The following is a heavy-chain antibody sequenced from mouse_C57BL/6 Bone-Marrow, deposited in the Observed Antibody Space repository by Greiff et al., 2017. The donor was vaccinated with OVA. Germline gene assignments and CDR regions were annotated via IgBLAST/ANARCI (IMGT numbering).Heavy chain of an antibody. J-gene: IGHJ1*03. D-gene: IGHD1-1*01. CDR3: ARGDYGSSYGWYFDV. CDR1: GYAFSSSW. V-gene: IGHV1-82*01. Sequence: QVQLKESGPELVKPGASVKISCKASGYAFSSSWMNWVKQRPGKGLEWIGRIYPGDGDTNYNGKFKGKATLTADKSSSTAYMQRSSLTSEDSAVYFCARGDYGSSYGWYFDVWGTGTTVTVSS. CDR2: IYPGDGDT.